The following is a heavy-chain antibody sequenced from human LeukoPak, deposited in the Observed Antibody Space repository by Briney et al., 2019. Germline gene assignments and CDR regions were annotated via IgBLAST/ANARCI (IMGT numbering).Heavy chain of an antibody. D-gene: IGHD3-9*01. CDR1: GFTFSSYS. CDR3: ARVNYDILTGLGGDYYYYGMDV. V-gene: IGHV3-21*01. J-gene: IGHJ6*02. Sequence: GGSLRLSCAASGFTFSSYSMNWVRQAPGKGLEWVSSISSSSSYIYYADSVKGRFTISRDNAKNSLYLQMNSLRAEDTAVYYCARVNYDILTGLGGDYYYYGMDVWGQGTTVTVSS. CDR2: ISSSSSYI.